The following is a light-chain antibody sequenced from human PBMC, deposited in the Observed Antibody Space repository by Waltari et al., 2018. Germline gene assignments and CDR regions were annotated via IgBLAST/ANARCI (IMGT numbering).Light chain of an antibody. Sequence: EIVLTQSPATLSLSPGERATLSCMASQRVSSYLAWYQQKPGQAPRLLIYDASNRATGIPARFSGSGSGTDFTLTISSLEPEDFAVYYCQQRSNWPPLTFGPGTKVDIK. J-gene: IGKJ3*01. V-gene: IGKV3-11*01. CDR1: QRVSSY. CDR2: DAS. CDR3: QQRSNWPPLT.